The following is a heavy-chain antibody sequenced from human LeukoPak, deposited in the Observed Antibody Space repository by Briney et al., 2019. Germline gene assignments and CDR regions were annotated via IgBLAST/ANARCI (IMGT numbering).Heavy chain of an antibody. V-gene: IGHV3-33*06. CDR2: IWYDASRR. J-gene: IGHJ5*02. Sequence: PGGSLRLSCAASGFSFGSNIMHWVRQAPGKGLEWVAGIWYDASRRHYADSAEGRFSISRDNSKNTLDLQMNSLRAEDTAVYYCAKEVGATTLGWFDPWGQGTLVTVSS. CDR1: GFSFGSNI. CDR3: AKEVGATTLGWFDP. D-gene: IGHD1-26*01.